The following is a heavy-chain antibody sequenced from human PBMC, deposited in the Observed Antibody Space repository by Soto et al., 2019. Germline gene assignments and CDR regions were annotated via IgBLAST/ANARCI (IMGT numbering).Heavy chain of an antibody. CDR1: GGSISSSSYY. Sequence: QLQLQESGPGLVKPSETLSLTCTVSGGSISSSSYYWGWIRQPPGKGLEWIGSIYYSGSTYYNPSLKSRVTISVDTSKNQFSLKLSSVTAADTAVYYCARNYYGSGSYYNEYYFDYWGQGTLVTVSS. CDR2: IYYSGST. CDR3: ARNYYGSGSYYNEYYFDY. D-gene: IGHD3-10*01. V-gene: IGHV4-39*01. J-gene: IGHJ4*02.